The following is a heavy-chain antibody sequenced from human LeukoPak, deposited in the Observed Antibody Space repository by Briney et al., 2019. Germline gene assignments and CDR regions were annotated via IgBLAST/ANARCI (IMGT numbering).Heavy chain of an antibody. D-gene: IGHD4-17*01. CDR1: GYTFTTYG. Sequence: ASVKVSSTASGYTFTTYGISWVRQAPGQGLEWMGWISAYNGNTNYAQKLQGRVTMTTDTSTSTAYMELRSLRSDDTAVYYCARDYGDYGAYYYYGMDVWGQGTTVTVSS. CDR2: ISAYNGNT. CDR3: ARDYGDYGAYYYYGMDV. V-gene: IGHV1-18*01. J-gene: IGHJ6*02.